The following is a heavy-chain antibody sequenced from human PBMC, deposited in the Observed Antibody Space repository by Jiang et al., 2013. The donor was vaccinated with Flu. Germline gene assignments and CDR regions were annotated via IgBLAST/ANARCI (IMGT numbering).Heavy chain of an antibody. J-gene: IGHJ5*02. V-gene: IGHV1-69*04. Sequence: SSVKVSCKASGGTFSSYAISWVRQAPGQGLEWMGRIIPILGIANYAQKFQGRVTITADKSTSTAYMELSSLRSEDTAVYYCAKGHCSSTSCYSWFDPWGQGTLVTVSS. D-gene: IGHD2-2*02. CDR2: IIPILGIA. CDR3: AKGHCSSTSCYSWFDP. CDR1: GGTFSSYA.